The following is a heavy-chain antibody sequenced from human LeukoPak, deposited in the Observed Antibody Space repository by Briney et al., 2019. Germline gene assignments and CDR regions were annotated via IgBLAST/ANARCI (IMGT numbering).Heavy chain of an antibody. CDR1: GYTFTSYG. CDR2: ISAYNGNT. Sequence: GASVKVSCKASGYTFTSYGISWVRQAPGQGLEWMGRISAYNGNTNYAQKLQGRVTMTTDTSTSTAYMELRSLRSDDTAVYYCARPLIDTVVVPYFDYWGQGTLVTVSS. V-gene: IGHV1-18*01. CDR3: ARPLIDTVVVPYFDY. J-gene: IGHJ4*02. D-gene: IGHD2-2*01.